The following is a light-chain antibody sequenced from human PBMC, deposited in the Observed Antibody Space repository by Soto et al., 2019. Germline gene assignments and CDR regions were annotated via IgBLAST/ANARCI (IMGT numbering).Light chain of an antibody. CDR2: GAS. CDR3: QQYGSSGT. CDR1: QSVSNNY. V-gene: IGKV3-20*01. Sequence: EIVLTQSPGTLSLSPGERATLSCRASQSVSNNYLAWYQQKPGQAPRLLIYGASNRATGIPYRFSGSGSGTDFTLTISRPEPEDFALYYCQQYGSSGTFGQGTKVEIK. J-gene: IGKJ1*01.